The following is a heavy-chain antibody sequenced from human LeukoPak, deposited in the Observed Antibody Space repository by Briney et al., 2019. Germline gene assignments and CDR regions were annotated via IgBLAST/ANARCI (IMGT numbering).Heavy chain of an antibody. V-gene: IGHV4-59*01. J-gene: IGHJ5*02. Sequence: SETLSLTRTVSGGSISSYYWSWIPHPPAKGLECSGYIYYSGSTNYNPSLKSRVTISVDTSKNQFSLKLSSVTAADTAVYYCARGLPIGIVGAPGPYNWFDPWGQGTLVTVSS. D-gene: IGHD1-26*01. CDR1: GGSISSYY. CDR2: IYYSGST. CDR3: ARGLPIGIVGAPGPYNWFDP.